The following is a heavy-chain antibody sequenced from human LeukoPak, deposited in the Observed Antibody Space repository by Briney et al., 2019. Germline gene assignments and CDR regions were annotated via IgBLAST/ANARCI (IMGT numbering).Heavy chain of an antibody. Sequence: SVKVSCKASGGTFSSYAISWVRQAPGQGLVWLGRIIPILGIANYAQKFQGRVTITADKSTSTAYMELSSLRSEDTAVYYCAREGYCGGDCYYYFDYWGQGTLVTVSA. CDR2: IIPILGIA. D-gene: IGHD2-21*02. V-gene: IGHV1-69*04. CDR3: AREGYCGGDCYYYFDY. CDR1: GGTFSSYA. J-gene: IGHJ4*02.